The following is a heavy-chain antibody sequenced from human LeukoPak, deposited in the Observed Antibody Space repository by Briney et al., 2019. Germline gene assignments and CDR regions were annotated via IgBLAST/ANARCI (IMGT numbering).Heavy chain of an antibody. CDR2: IKQDGSEK. CDR1: GFTFSDYY. V-gene: IGHV3-7*01. D-gene: IGHD3-9*01. Sequence: GGSLRLSCAASGFTFSDYYMSWIRQAPGKGLEWVANIKQDGSEKYYVDSVKGRFTISRDNAKNSLYLQMNSLRAEDTAVYYCARGLHDILTGYSHDYWGQGTLVTVSS. J-gene: IGHJ4*02. CDR3: ARGLHDILTGYSHDY.